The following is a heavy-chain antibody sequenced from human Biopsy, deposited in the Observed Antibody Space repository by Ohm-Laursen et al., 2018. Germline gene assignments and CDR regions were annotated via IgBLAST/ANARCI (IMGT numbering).Heavy chain of an antibody. V-gene: IGHV4-39*01. J-gene: IGHJ4*02. CDR1: GGSISSRYHY. CDR3: ARHSLDDFWSGAHYYFDY. D-gene: IGHD3-3*01. Sequence: SETLSLTCSVSGGSISSRYHYWGWLRQPPGKGLEWIGHDYYSGSTFYNSSLESRVTVSMDTSKNQFHLRLTSMSASDPAVYYFARHSLDDFWSGAHYYFDYWGLGTLVTVSS. CDR2: DYYSGST.